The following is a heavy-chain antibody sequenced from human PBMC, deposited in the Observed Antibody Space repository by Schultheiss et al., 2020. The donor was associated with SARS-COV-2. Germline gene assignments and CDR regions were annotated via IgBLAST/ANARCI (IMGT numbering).Heavy chain of an antibody. J-gene: IGHJ4*02. CDR2: INHSGST. CDR3: ARVRGAPTDYYGSGSYPYYFDY. D-gene: IGHD3-10*01. V-gene: IGHV4-34*01. CDR1: GGSFSGYY. Sequence: SETLSLTCADYGGSFSGYYWSWIRQPPGKGLEWIGEINHSGSTNYNPSLKSRVTISVDTSKNQFSLKLSSVTAADTAVYYCARVRGAPTDYYGSGSYPYYFDYWGQGTLVTVSS.